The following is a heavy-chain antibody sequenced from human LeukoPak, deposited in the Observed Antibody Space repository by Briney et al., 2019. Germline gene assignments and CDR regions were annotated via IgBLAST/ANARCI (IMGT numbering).Heavy chain of an antibody. V-gene: IGHV4-39*07. CDR1: GGSISSSSYY. CDR3: AGEYCSSTSCYKPWDY. CDR2: IYHSGST. Sequence: KASETLSLTCTVSGGSISSSSYYWGWIRQPPGKGLEWIGSIYHSGSTYYNPSLKSRVTISVDRSKNQFSLKLSSVTAADTAVYYCAGEYCSSTSCYKPWDYWGQGTLVTVSS. J-gene: IGHJ4*02. D-gene: IGHD2-2*02.